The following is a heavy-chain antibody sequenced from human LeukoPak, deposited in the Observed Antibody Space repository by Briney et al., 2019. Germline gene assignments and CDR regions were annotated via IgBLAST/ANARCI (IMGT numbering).Heavy chain of an antibody. V-gene: IGHV1-18*01. J-gene: IGHJ4*02. CDR2: ISAYNGNT. Sequence: ASVKVSCKASGYTFTSYGISWVRQAPRQGLEWMGWISAYNGNTNYAQKLQGRVTMTTDTSTSTAYMELRSLRSDDTALYYCARDQLVLPRGISGYWGQGTLVTVSS. CDR1: GYTFTSYG. D-gene: IGHD1-14*01. CDR3: ARDQLVLPRGISGY.